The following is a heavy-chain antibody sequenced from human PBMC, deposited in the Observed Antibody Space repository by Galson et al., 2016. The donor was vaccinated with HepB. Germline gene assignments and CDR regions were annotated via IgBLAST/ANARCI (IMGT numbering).Heavy chain of an antibody. CDR3: AKGIGSGWSDY. J-gene: IGHJ4*02. CDR1: RFIFGDYA. Sequence: SLRLSCAASRFIFGDYAMSWVRQSPGKGLEWVSGLTWNGGIIGYADSVKGRFTISRDNARNFLFLQMNNLRSEDTALYYCAKGIGSGWSDYWGPGTLVSVSS. CDR2: LTWNGGII. D-gene: IGHD6-19*01. V-gene: IGHV3-9*01.